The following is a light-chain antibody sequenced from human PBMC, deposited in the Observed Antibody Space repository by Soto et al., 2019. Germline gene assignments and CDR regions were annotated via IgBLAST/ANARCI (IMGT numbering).Light chain of an antibody. CDR3: QQYNNWPRT. CDR2: GAS. CDR1: QRISSN. Sequence: EIVMTQSPATLSVSPRERATLSCRASQRISSNLAWYQQKPGQAPRLLICGASTRATGIPARFSGSGSGTEFTLTISSLQSEDFAVYYCQQYNNWPRTFGQGTKVDIK. J-gene: IGKJ1*01. V-gene: IGKV3-15*01.